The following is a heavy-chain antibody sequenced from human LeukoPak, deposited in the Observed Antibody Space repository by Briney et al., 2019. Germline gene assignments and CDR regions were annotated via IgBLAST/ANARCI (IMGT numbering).Heavy chain of an antibody. CDR3: ASLTTAEAFDI. CDR2: IYYSGST. Sequence: TLSLTCAVSGGSISSGGYSWSWIRQPPGKGLEWIGYIYYSGSTYYNPSLKSRVTISVDTSKNQFSLKLSSVTAADTAVYYCASLTTAEAFDIWGQGTMVTVSS. CDR1: GGSISSGGYS. V-gene: IGHV4-30-4*07. J-gene: IGHJ3*02. D-gene: IGHD3-22*01.